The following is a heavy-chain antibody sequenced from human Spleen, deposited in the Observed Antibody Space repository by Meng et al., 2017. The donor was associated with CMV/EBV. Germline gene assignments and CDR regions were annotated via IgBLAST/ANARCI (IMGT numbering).Heavy chain of an antibody. D-gene: IGHD3-22*01. CDR2: IYSGGTS. V-gene: IGHV3-53*01. J-gene: IGHJ6*02. Sequence: GESLKISCEASGFDVSDYYMNWVRQSPEKGLEWVSLIYSGGTSFYADFAQGRFTISRDKSKNTLQLHMKSLRVDDTAVYYRARFKVRSEGRGMDVWGQGTTVTVSS. CDR3: ARFKVRSEGRGMDV. CDR1: GFDVSDYY.